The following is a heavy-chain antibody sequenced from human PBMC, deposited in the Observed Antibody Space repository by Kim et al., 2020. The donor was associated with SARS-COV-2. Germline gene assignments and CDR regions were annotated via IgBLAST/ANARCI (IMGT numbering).Heavy chain of an antibody. CDR1: GGSISSSSYY. CDR3: ARHWDHSGYDWDFAY. CDR2: IYYSGST. Sequence: SETLSLTCTVSGGSISSSSYYWGWIRQPPGKGLEWIGSIYYSGSTYYNPSLKSRVTISVDTSKNQFSLKLSSVTAADTAVYYCARHWDHSGYDWDFAYWG. D-gene: IGHD5-12*01. J-gene: IGHJ4*01. V-gene: IGHV4-39*01.